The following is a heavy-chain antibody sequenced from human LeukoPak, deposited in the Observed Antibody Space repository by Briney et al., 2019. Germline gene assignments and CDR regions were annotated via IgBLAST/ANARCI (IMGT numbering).Heavy chain of an antibody. CDR3: ARDPSHYDILTGYYSNWYFDP. J-gene: IGHJ2*01. D-gene: IGHD3-9*01. V-gene: IGHV3-53*01. Sequence: GGSLRLSCAASGFTVSSNYMSWVRQAPGKGLEWVSVIYSGGSTYYADSVKGRFTISRDNSKNTLYLQMNSLRAEDTAVYYCARDPSHYDILTGYYSNWYFDPWGRGTLVTVSS. CDR2: IYSGGST. CDR1: GFTVSSNY.